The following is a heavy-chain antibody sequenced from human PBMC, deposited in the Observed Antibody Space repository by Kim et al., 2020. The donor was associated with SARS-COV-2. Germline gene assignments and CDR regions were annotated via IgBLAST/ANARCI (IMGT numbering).Heavy chain of an antibody. J-gene: IGHJ3*02. CDR2: IRSKPNNYAT. CDR3: TRVNPIAGGWYDAFDI. Sequence: GGSLRLSCAASGFTFSGSTMHWVRQASGKGLEWVGRIRSKPNNYATAYAASVKGRFTISRDDSKNTAYLQRSSLKTEDTAVDYCTRVNPIAGGWYDAFDIWGQGAMVTVSS. V-gene: IGHV3-73*01. CDR1: GFTFSGST. D-gene: IGHD6-19*01.